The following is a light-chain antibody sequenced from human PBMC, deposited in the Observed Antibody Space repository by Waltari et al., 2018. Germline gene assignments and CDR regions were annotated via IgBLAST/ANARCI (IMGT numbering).Light chain of an antibody. CDR1: PSVSSSY. CDR3: QQYGSSPFA. CDR2: GAS. J-gene: IGKJ3*01. Sequence: ELVLTQSPGTLSLSPGERATLSCRASPSVSSSYLAWYQQKPGQAPRLLIYGASSRATGIPDRFRGSGSGTDFTLTISRLEPEEFAVYYCQQYGSSPFAFGPGTKVDIK. V-gene: IGKV3-20*01.